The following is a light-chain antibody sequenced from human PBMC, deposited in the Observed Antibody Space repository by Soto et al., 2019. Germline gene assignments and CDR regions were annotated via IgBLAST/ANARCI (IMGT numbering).Light chain of an antibody. V-gene: IGKV3-20*01. J-gene: IGKJ2*01. CDR1: QSVSSSS. CDR2: GAS. Sequence: EIVLTQSPGTLSLSPGQRATLSCRASQSVSSSSLAWYQQRPGQAPRLLIYGASRRATGIPDRFSGSGSGTDFTLTISRLEPEDFAVYYCQHYGASPKYTFGQGPRWIS. CDR3: QHYGASPKYT.